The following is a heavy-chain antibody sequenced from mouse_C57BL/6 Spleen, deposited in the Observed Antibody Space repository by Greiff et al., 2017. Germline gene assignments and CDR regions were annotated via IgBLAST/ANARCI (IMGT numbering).Heavy chain of an antibody. CDR2: INPNNGGT. J-gene: IGHJ2*01. CDR3: ARSYYYGFDY. D-gene: IGHD1-1*01. Sequence: VQLQQSGPELVKPGASVKISCKASGYTFTDYYMNWVKQSHGKSLEWIGDINPNNGGTSYNQKFKGKATLTVDKSSSTAYMELRSLTSEDSAVYYCARSYYYGFDYWGQGTTLTVSS. CDR1: GYTFTDYY. V-gene: IGHV1-26*01.